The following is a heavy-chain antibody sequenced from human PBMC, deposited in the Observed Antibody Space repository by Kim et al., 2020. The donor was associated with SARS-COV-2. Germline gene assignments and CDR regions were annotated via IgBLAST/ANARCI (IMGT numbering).Heavy chain of an antibody. CDR1: GYIFTNYG. CDR3: TRPSFCAYGICSFYDY. Sequence: ASVKVSCKASGYIFTNYGVHWVRQAPGQSLEWMGWVNAGNGDTHYSPKFQDRVTITRDTSATTAYMELSSLRSEDTAVYYCTRPSFCAYGICSFYDYWGHGTLVTVSS. J-gene: IGHJ4*01. V-gene: IGHV1-3*01. CDR2: VNAGNGDT. D-gene: IGHD2-8*01.